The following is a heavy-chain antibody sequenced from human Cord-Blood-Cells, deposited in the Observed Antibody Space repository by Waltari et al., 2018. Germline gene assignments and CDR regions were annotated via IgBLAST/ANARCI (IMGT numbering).Heavy chain of an antibody. CDR1: GGSITSSSYY. CDR2: IYYSGST. J-gene: IGHJ2*01. Sequence: QLQLQESGPGLVKPSETQSLTCTVSGGSITSSSYYWAWIRQPPGKGLEWIGSIYYSGSTYYNPSLKSRVTISVDTSKNQFSLKLSSVTAADTAVYYCARQPAGARGYWYFDLWGRGTLVTVSS. D-gene: IGHD6-19*01. CDR3: ARQPAGARGYWYFDL. V-gene: IGHV4-39*07.